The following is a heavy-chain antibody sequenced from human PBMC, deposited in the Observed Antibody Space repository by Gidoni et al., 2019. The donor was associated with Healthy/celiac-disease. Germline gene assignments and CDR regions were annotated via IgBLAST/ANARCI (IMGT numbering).Heavy chain of an antibody. Sequence: EVQLLASGGGLVQPGGSLSLSCAAPGVTFSSYAMNWVRQAPGKGLEWVSAISGSGGSTYYADSVKGRFTISRDNSKNTLYLQMNSLRAEDTAVYYCAKRWLHDSYYYDSSGWYFDYWGQGTLVTVSS. CDR1: GVTFSSYA. CDR3: AKRWLHDSYYYDSSGWYFDY. J-gene: IGHJ4*02. D-gene: IGHD3-22*01. V-gene: IGHV3-23*01. CDR2: ISGSGGST.